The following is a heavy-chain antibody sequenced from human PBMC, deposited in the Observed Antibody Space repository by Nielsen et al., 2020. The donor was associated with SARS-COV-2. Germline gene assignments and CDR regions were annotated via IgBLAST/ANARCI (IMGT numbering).Heavy chain of an antibody. CDR3: AKDPRNGLVRGVIIDY. V-gene: IGHV3-7*01. CDR1: GFSFGSHW. J-gene: IGHJ4*02. D-gene: IGHD3-10*01. Sequence: GGSLRLSCAGSGFSFGSHWMSWVRQAPGKGLEWVANIDEDGSENNYVDSVKGRFTISRDNAKNSLFLEMNSLGGEDTAVYYCAKDPRNGLVRGVIIDYWGQGTLVTVSS. CDR2: IDEDGSEN.